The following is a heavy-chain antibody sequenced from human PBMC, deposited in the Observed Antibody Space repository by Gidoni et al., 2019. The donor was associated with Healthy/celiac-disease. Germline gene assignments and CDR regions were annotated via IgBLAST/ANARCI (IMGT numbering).Heavy chain of an antibody. D-gene: IGHD3-3*01. CDR2: INPSGGST. J-gene: IGHJ4*02. V-gene: IGHV1-46*01. Sequence: QVQLVQSGAEVKKPGASVKVSCKASGYTFTSYYMHWVRTAPGQGLEWMGIINPSGGSTSYAQKFQGRVTMTRDTSTSTVYMELSSLRSEDTAVYYCARGSGRSYYDFWSGPAYYFDYWGQGTLVTVSS. CDR3: ARGSGRSYYDFWSGPAYYFDY. CDR1: GYTFTSYY.